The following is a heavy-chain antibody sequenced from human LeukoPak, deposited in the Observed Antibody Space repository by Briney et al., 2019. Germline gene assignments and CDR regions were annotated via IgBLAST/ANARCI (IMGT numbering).Heavy chain of an antibody. V-gene: IGHV3-74*01. CDR3: ARMRSGYGPDY. D-gene: IGHD5-12*01. Sequence: GGSLTLSCAASGFTFSSYWMHWVRQAPAKGLVWVSRINSDGSSTSYADSVKGRFTISRDNAKNTLYLQMNSLRAEDTAVYYCARMRSGYGPDYWGQGTLVTVSS. CDR2: INSDGSST. J-gene: IGHJ4*02. CDR1: GFTFSSYW.